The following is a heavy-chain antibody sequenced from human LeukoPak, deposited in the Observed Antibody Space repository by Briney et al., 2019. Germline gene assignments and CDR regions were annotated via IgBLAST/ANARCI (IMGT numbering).Heavy chain of an antibody. CDR2: ISDNGGST. D-gene: IGHD6-19*01. CDR1: GFTFSSYA. Sequence: GGSLRLSCAASGFTFSSYAMSWARQTPEKGLEWVSGISDNGGSTYYADSVKGRFTIYRDNSKNTLFLQMNSLRAEDTAVYYCAKIPVSYSSGWSNFDYWGQGTLVTVSS. J-gene: IGHJ4*02. CDR3: AKIPVSYSSGWSNFDY. V-gene: IGHV3-23*01.